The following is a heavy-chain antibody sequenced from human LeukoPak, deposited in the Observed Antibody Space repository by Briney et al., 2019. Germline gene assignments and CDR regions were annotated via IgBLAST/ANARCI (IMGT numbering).Heavy chain of an antibody. V-gene: IGHV1-46*01. J-gene: IGHJ3*02. CDR1: GYTFVSYY. D-gene: IGHD5-24*01. CDR2: INPSGGST. CDR3: ARDYHLEMATIHDAFDI. Sequence: GASVKVSCKAFGYTFVSYYMSWVRQAPGQGLEWMGIINPSGGSTSYAQKFQGRVTMTRDTSTSTVYMELSSLRSEDTAVYYCARDYHLEMATIHDAFDIWGQGTMVTVSS.